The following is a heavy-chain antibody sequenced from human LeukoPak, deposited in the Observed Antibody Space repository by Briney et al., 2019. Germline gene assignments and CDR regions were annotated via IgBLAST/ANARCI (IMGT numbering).Heavy chain of an antibody. CDR3: ARGAIDTEYSSSWYWDFDY. V-gene: IGHV3-21*01. J-gene: IGHJ4*02. Sequence: GGSLRLSCAASGFTFSSYSMNWVRQAPGKGLEWVSSISSSSSYIYYADSVKGRFTISRDNAKNSLYLQMNSLRAGDTAVYYCARGAIDTEYSSSWYWDFDYWGQGTLVTVSS. CDR1: GFTFSSYS. D-gene: IGHD6-13*01. CDR2: ISSSSSYI.